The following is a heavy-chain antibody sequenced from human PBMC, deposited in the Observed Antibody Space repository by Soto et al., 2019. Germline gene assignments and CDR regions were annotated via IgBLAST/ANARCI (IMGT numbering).Heavy chain of an antibody. CDR1: EFTFTNYA. CDR3: AKEIGDESRDYYYFYYAMDV. CDR2: ISGSGSST. Sequence: EVQVLESGGGLVQPGGSLRLSCTASEFTFTNYAMSWVRQAPGKGLEWVSAISGSGSSTYYADSVKGRFTISRDNSKNTLYLQMNSVRADDTALDYWAKEIGDESRDYYYFYYAMDVWGQGTTVTVSS. V-gene: IGHV3-23*01. J-gene: IGHJ6*02. D-gene: IGHD2-21*01.